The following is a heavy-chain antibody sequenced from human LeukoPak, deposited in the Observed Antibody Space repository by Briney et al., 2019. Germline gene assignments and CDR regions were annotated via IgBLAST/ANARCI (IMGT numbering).Heavy chain of an antibody. V-gene: IGHV4-39*01. CDR3: PGGEGYFDY. D-gene: IGHD3-16*01. Sequence: PSETLSLTCTVSDGSISSSSYYWGWIRQPPGKGLEWIGSIYYSGSTYYNPSLKSRVTISVDTSKNQFSLKLSSVTAADTAVYYCPGGEGYFDYWGQGTLVTVSS. CDR1: DGSISSSSYY. CDR2: IYYSGST. J-gene: IGHJ4*02.